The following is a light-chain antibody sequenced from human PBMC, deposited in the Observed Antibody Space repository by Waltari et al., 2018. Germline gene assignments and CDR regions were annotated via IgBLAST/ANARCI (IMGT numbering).Light chain of an antibody. V-gene: IGLV8-61*01. CDR3: VLYMGSGLWV. CDR1: SGSVSSSYF. CDR2: STN. Sequence: QTVVTQEPSFSVSPGGTVTLTCGLSSGSVSSSYFTSWYQQTPGHAPRTLIYSTNTRSSGVPERFSGSILGNKAALTITGAQADDESDYYCVLYMGSGLWVFGGGTKLTVL. J-gene: IGLJ3*02.